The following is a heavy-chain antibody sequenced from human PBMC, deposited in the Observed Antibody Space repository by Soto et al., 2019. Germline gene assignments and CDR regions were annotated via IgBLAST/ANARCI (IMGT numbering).Heavy chain of an antibody. J-gene: IGHJ4*02. Sequence: SWIRQPPGKGLEWMGRIDPSDSYTNYSPSFQGHVTISADKSISTAYLQWSSLKASDTAMYYCAKGKIDEPYSGSIFLFDYWGQGTLVTVSS. CDR3: AKGKIDEPYSGSIFLFDY. CDR2: IDPSDSYT. V-gene: IGHV5-10-1*01. D-gene: IGHD3-10*01.